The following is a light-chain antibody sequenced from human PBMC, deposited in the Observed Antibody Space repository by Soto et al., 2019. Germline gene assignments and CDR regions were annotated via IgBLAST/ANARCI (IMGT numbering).Light chain of an antibody. Sequence: SYELTQPPSVSVAPGKTARITCGGNNIGSKSVHWYQQKPGQAPVLIIFYDSVRPSGIPERFSGSSSGNTATLTISRVEAGDEADYYCQVWDSSSDHVVFGGGAKVTVL. V-gene: IGLV3-21*04. CDR1: NIGSKS. CDR2: YDS. J-gene: IGLJ2*01. CDR3: QVWDSSSDHVV.